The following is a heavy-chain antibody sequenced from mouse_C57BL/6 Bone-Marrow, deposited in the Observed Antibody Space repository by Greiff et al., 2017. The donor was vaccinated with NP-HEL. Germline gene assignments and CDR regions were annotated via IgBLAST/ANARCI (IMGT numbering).Heavy chain of an antibody. CDR2: ISDGGSYT. Sequence: EVKVVESGGGLVKPGGSLKLSCAASGFTFSSYAMSWVRQTPEKRLEWVATISDGGSYTYYPDNVKGRFTISRDNAKNNLYLQMSHLKSEDTAMYYCARVRRGAYWGQGTLVTVSA. CDR3: ARVRRGAY. CDR1: GFTFSSYA. V-gene: IGHV5-4*03. J-gene: IGHJ3*01.